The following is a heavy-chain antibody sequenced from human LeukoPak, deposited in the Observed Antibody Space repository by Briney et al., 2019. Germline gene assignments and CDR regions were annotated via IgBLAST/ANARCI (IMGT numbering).Heavy chain of an antibody. CDR3: AKIPNSYPFSHYGFDV. CDR1: GFTFSSYA. CDR2: ISSSAHST. J-gene: IGHJ6*02. D-gene: IGHD1-26*01. V-gene: IGHV3-23*01. Sequence: PGGSLRLSCSASGFTFSSYAMSWVRQGPGKGLEWVSAISSSAHSTYYADSVKGRFTISRDNSKGSLHLQMNSLRVEDTAVYYCAKIPNSYPFSHYGFDVWGQGTTVTVSS.